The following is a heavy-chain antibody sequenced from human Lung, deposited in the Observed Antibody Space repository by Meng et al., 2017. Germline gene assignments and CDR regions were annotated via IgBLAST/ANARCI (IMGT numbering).Heavy chain of an antibody. Sequence: GESLKISCAASGFTFSAYWMNWVRQAPGKGLEWVANIKQDGSEKYYVDSVKGRFTISRDNAKNSLYLQMNSLRAEDTAVYYCARCDEDYSGNYPDVFDIWGQGTRVTGSS. CDR3: ARCDEDYSGNYPDVFDI. D-gene: IGHD1-26*01. CDR2: IKQDGSEK. J-gene: IGHJ3*02. V-gene: IGHV3-7*01. CDR1: GFTFSAYW.